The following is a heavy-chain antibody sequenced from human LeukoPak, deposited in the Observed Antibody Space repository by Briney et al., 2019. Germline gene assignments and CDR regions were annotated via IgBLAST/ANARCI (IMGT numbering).Heavy chain of an antibody. Sequence: GASVKVSCKASGYSFTSYGINWVRQATGQGLEWMGWMNLNSGNTGSAKKFQGRVTMTRNNSIITAYMELSNLRSEDTAVYYCARRVAAGGTCMGYWGQGTLVTVSS. J-gene: IGHJ4*02. D-gene: IGHD6-13*01. V-gene: IGHV1-8*01. CDR2: MNLNSGNT. CDR1: GYSFTSYG. CDR3: ARRVAAGGTCMGY.